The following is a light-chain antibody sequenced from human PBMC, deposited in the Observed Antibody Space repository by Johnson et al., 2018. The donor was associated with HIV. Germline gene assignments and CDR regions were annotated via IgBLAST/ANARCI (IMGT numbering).Light chain of an antibody. V-gene: IGLV1-51*01. CDR1: SSNIGKNY. CDR2: DNN. Sequence: QSILTQPPSVSAAPGQKVTISCSGSSSNIGKNYVSWYQQLPGTAPKLLIYDNNKRPSGIPDRFSGSKSGTSATLAITGLQTGDEGDYYCGTWDGSLSAGVLGTGTKVTVL. CDR3: GTWDGSLSAGV. J-gene: IGLJ1*01.